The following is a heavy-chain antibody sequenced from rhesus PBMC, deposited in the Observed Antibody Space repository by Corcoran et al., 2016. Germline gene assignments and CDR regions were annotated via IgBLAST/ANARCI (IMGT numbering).Heavy chain of an antibody. J-gene: IGHJ4*01. CDR1: GYSISSNY. CDR2: IYGSSGRT. CDR3: ARGDSGTWIPFDY. Sequence: QVQLQESGPGLVKPSETLSLTCAVSGYSISSNYWSWIRQPPGKGLECIGYIYGSSGRTYYNPSLKSRVTISTDPSKTQFSLKLSSVTAADTAVYYCARGDSGTWIPFDYWGQGVLVTVSS. V-gene: IGHV4-147*01. D-gene: IGHD6-25*01.